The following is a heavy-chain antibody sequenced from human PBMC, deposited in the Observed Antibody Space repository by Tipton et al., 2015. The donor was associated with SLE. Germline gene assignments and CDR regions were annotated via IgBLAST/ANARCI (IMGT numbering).Heavy chain of an antibody. D-gene: IGHD3-3*01. J-gene: IGHJ4*02. CDR3: ARDPAVNYDFWSGYPFDY. CDR1: GASVSSSVYS. Sequence: TLSLTCTVSGASVSSSVYSWGWIRQPPGKGLQWIGAMFYTGSAHYNPSLKGRVAISVDTSKNQFSLKVSSVTAADPAVYYCARDPAVNYDFWSGYPFDYWGQGTLVTVSS. CDR2: MFYTGSA. V-gene: IGHV4-39*07.